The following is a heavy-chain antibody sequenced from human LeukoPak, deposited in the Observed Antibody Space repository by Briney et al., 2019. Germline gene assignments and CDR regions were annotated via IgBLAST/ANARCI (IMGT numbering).Heavy chain of an antibody. CDR3: ARAATLGYCSGGSRYLAFGY. CDR2: INPNSGGT. Sequence: ASVKVSCKASGYTFTGYYMHWVRQAPGQGLEWMGWINPNSGGTNYAQKFQGRVTMTRDTSISTAYMELSRLRSDDTTVYYCARAATLGYCSGGSRYLAFGYWGQGTLVTVSS. CDR1: GYTFTGYY. J-gene: IGHJ4*02. D-gene: IGHD2-15*01. V-gene: IGHV1-2*02.